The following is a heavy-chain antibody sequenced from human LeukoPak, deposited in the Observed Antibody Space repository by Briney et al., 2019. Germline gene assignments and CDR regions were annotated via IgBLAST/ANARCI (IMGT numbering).Heavy chain of an antibody. Sequence: ASVKVSCKASGYTFTSYGISWLRQAPGQGLEWMGWLSAYNGNTNYAQKLQGRVTMTTDTSTSTACMELRSLRADDTAVYYCARAYGSGIYYNAPPGPWGQGTLVTVSS. CDR3: ARAYGSGIYYNAPPGP. CDR2: LSAYNGNT. CDR1: GYTFTSYG. J-gene: IGHJ5*02. D-gene: IGHD3-10*01. V-gene: IGHV1-18*01.